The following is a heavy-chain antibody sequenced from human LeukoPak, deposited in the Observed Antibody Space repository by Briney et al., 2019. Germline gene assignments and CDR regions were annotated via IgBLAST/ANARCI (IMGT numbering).Heavy chain of an antibody. CDR3: ATLLTTVVIVGDDAFDI. J-gene: IGHJ3*02. Sequence: QAGGFLRLSCAASGFTFSSYAMHWVRQAPGKGLEWVAVISYDGSNKYYADSVKGRFTISRDNSKNTLYLQMNSLRAEDTAVYYCATLLTTVVIVGDDAFDIWGQGTMVTVSS. CDR2: ISYDGSNK. CDR1: GFTFSSYA. D-gene: IGHD4-23*01. V-gene: IGHV3-30-3*01.